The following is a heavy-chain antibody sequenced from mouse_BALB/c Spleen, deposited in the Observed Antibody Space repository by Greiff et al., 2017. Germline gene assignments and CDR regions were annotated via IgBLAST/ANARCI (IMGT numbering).Heavy chain of an antibody. CDR3: AREAPSYYRYDY. Sequence: VKVVESGAELAKPGASVKMSCKASGYTFTSYWMHWVKQRPGQGLEWIGYINPSTGYTEYNQKFKDKATLTADKSSSTAYMQLSSLTSEDSAVYYCAREAPSYYRYDYWGQGTSVTVSS. J-gene: IGHJ4*01. CDR1: GYTFTSYW. D-gene: IGHD2-14*01. CDR2: INPSTGYT. V-gene: IGHV1-7*01.